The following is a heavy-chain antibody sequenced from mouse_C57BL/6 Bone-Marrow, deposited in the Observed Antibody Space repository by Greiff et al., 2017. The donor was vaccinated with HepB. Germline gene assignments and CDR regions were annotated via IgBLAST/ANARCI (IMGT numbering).Heavy chain of an antibody. J-gene: IGHJ2*01. D-gene: IGHD1-1*01. CDR1: GYTFTSYW. CDR3: ARSDYYGSSYPFDY. Sequence: VHLVESGAELVKPGASVKLSCKASGYTFTSYWMHWVKQRPGRGLEWIGRIDPNSGGTKYNEKFKSKATLTVDKPSSTAYMQLSSLTSEDSAVYYCARSDYYGSSYPFDYWGQGTTLTVSS. CDR2: IDPNSGGT. V-gene: IGHV1-72*01.